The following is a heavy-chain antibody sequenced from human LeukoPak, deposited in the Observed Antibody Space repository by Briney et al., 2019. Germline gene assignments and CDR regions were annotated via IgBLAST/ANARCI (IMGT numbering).Heavy chain of an antibody. J-gene: IGHJ4*02. V-gene: IGHV1-2*02. D-gene: IGHD3-10*01. CDR1: GYTFTGYY. Sequence: ASVKVSCKASGYTFTGYYMHWVRQAPGQGLEWMGWINPSSGGTNYAQKFQDRVTMTRDTSISTVYMELSSLRSEDTAVYYCARGRGRRAGDPGFDYWGQGTLVTVSS. CDR3: ARGRGRRAGDPGFDY. CDR2: INPSSGGT.